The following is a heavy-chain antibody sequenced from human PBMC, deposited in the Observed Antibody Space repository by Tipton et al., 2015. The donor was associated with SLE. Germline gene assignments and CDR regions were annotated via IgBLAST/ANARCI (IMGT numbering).Heavy chain of an antibody. D-gene: IGHD1-26*01. Sequence: QLVQSGAEVKKPGASVKVSCKASGYTFTGYYMHWVRQAPGQGLEWMGRINPNSGGTNYAQKFQGRVTMTRDTSISTAYMELNRLRSDDTAVYYCARARELGYYYYYGMDVWGQGTTVTVSS. CDR1: GYTFTGYY. V-gene: IGHV1-2*06. J-gene: IGHJ6*02. CDR2: INPNSGGT. CDR3: ARARELGYYYYYGMDV.